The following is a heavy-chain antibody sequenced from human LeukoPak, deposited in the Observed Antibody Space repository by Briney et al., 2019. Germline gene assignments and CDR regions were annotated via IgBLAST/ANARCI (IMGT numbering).Heavy chain of an antibody. D-gene: IGHD2-2*01. CDR3: ASSSPDIVVVPAAPTPPYYYYMDV. CDR2: IIPIFGTA. Sequence: ASVKVSCKASGGTFSSYAISWVRQAPGQGLEWMGGIIPIFGTANYAQKFQGRVTITADESTSTAYMELSSLRSEDTAVYYCASSSPDIVVVPAAPTPPYYYYMDVWGKGTTVTVSS. CDR1: GGTFSSYA. J-gene: IGHJ6*03. V-gene: IGHV1-69*13.